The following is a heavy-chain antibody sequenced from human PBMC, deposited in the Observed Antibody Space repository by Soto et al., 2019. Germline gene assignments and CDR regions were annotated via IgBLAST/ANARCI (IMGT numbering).Heavy chain of an antibody. J-gene: IGHJ4*02. CDR1: GYTFTSYG. Sequence: QIQLVQSGAEVKKPGASVEVSCKASGYTFTSYGISWVRQXPGQGLELMGWISVYNGNTHYAQKLQGRVTMTTDTSTSTAYMELRSLRSDDTAVYYCARVFAHSAPGXYCSXGVCYFDYWGQGTLVTVSS. D-gene: IGHD2-8*01. CDR2: ISVYNGNT. V-gene: IGHV1-18*04. CDR3: ARVFAHSAPGXYCSXGVCYFDY.